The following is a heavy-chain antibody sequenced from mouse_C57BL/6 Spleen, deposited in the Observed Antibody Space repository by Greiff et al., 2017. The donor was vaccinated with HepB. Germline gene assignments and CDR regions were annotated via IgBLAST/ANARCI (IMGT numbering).Heavy chain of an antibody. Sequence: QVQLQQSGAELVRPGASVTLSCKASGYTFTDYEMHWVKQTPVHGLEWIGAIDPETGGTAYNQKFKGKAILTADKSSSTAYMELRSLTSEDSAVYYCTRSPYYYGSSSFWGQGTTLTVSS. CDR2: IDPETGGT. CDR1: GYTFTDYE. D-gene: IGHD1-1*01. V-gene: IGHV1-15*01. CDR3: TRSPYYYGSSSF. J-gene: IGHJ2*01.